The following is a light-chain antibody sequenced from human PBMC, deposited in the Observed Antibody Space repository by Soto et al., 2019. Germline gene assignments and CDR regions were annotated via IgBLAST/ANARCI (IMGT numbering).Light chain of an antibody. CDR1: SSDVGGYNY. Sequence: QSLLTQPASVSGSPGQSITISCTGTSSDVGGYNYVSWYQQHPGKAPKLMIYDVSNRPSGVSNRFSGSKSGNTASLTISGLQAEDEADYYCSSYTITSTRVVFGEGTKVTVL. V-gene: IGLV2-14*01. J-gene: IGLJ2*01. CDR3: SSYTITSTRVV. CDR2: DVS.